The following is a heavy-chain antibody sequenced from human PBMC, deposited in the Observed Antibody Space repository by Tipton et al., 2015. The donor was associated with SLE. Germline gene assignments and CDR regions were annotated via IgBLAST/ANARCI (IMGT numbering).Heavy chain of an antibody. D-gene: IGHD3-16*01. CDR1: GGSISSSRYY. J-gene: IGHJ3*02. CDR2: IYYSGST. CDR3: ARDFPIRGGNAFDI. V-gene: IGHV4-61*01. Sequence: TLSLTCTVSGGSISSSRYYWRWLPQPPGKGLEWIGYIYYSGSTNYNPPLKSRVTISVDTSKNQFSLKLSSVTAADTAVYYCARDFPIRGGNAFDIWGQGTMVTVSS.